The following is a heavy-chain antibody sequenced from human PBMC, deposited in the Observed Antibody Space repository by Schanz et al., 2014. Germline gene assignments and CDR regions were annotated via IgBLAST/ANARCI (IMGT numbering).Heavy chain of an antibody. CDR2: ISYDGNNQ. V-gene: IGHV3-30*03. Sequence: QLQLVESGGGVVQPGRSLRLSCAASGFPFRSYVMHWVRQAPGKGLEWVSFISYDGNNQNYADSVKGRFTISRDNAKNSLFLLMSSLRAEDTAVYFCAREAVQYSPTPSPSDSWGPGTLVTVSS. CDR3: AREAVQYSPTPSPSDS. CDR1: GFPFRSYV. J-gene: IGHJ4*02. D-gene: IGHD1-26*01.